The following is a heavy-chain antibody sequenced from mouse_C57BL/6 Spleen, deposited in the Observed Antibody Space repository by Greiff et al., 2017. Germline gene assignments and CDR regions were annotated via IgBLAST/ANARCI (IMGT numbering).Heavy chain of an antibody. J-gene: IGHJ3*01. CDR2: IDPNSGGT. D-gene: IGHD2-4*01. Sequence: QQSCKASGYTFTSYWMHWVKQRPGRGLEWIGRIDPNSGGTKYNEKFKSKATLTVDKPSSTAYMQLSSLTSEDSAVYYCAREERAIYCDYDGWFAYWGQGTLVTVSA. CDR3: AREERAIYCDYDGWFAY. CDR1: GYTFTSYW. V-gene: IGHV1-62-3*01.